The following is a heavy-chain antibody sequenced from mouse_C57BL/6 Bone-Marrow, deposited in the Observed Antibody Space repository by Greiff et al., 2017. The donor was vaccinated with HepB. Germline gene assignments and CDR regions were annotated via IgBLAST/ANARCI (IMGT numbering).Heavy chain of an antibody. Sequence: VQLQQSGPELVKPGASVKISCKASGYSFTDYNMNWVKQSNGKSLEWIGVINPNYGTTSYNQKFKGKATLTVDQSSSTAYIQLDSLTSVESAVNYCARFGLFAYWGQGTLVTVSA. V-gene: IGHV1-39*01. CDR3: ARFGLFAY. J-gene: IGHJ3*01. CDR1: GYSFTDYN. CDR2: INPNYGTT.